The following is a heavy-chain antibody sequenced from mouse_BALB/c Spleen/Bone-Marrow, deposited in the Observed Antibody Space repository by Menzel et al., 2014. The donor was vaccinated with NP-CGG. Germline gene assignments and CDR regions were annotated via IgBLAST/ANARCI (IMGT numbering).Heavy chain of an antibody. CDR2: INPGSGGT. J-gene: IGHJ2*01. D-gene: IGHD1-1*01. V-gene: IGHV1-54*01. CDR1: GYAFTNYL. Sequence: VQLVKSGAELVRPGTSVKVSCKASGYAFTNYLIEWVKQRPGQGLEWIGVINPGSGGTNYNEKFKGKATLTADKSSSTAYMQLSSLTSDDSAVYFCARGITTGYFDYWGQGTTLTVSS. CDR3: ARGITTGYFDY.